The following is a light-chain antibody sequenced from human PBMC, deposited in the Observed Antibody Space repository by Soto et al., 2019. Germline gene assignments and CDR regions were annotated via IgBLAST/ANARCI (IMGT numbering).Light chain of an antibody. CDR3: QRYDSLRT. V-gene: IGKV3D-15*01. CDR1: QSVSSN. J-gene: IGKJ1*01. Sequence: EIVMTQSPASLSVSPLEIGTLSCRASQSVSSNLAWYQQKPGQAPRLLIYGASNRATGIPDRFSGSGSGTDFTLTITRLEPEDFAMYYCQRYDSLRTFGQGTKVDI. CDR2: GAS.